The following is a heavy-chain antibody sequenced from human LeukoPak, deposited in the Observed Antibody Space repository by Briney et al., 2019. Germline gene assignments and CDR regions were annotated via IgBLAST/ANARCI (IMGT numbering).Heavy chain of an antibody. CDR2: FYYSGST. D-gene: IGHD1-26*01. CDR1: GGSVSSNRYF. CDR3: ARVMASNGSIDF. J-gene: IGHJ3*01. Sequence: SETLSLTCTVSGGSVSSNRYFWNWIRQPPGKGLQWIGYFYYSGSTNYNPSLESRVTISVDTSNNQFSLKLSSVTAADTALYYCARVMASNGSIDFWGQGIMVTVSS. V-gene: IGHV4-61*01.